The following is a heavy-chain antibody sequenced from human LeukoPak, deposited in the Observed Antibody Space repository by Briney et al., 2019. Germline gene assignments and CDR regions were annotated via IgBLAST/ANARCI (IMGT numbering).Heavy chain of an antibody. J-gene: IGHJ3*02. CDR1: GFTFSSYA. CDR3: ARDYYYDSSGYYFGPDAFDI. V-gene: IGHV3-23*01. Sequence: GGSLRLSCAASGFTFSSYAMSWVRQAPGKGLEWVSAISGSGGSTYYADSVKGRFTISRDNAKNSLYLQMNSLRAEDTAVYYCARDYYYDSSGYYFGPDAFDIWGQGTMVTVSS. CDR2: ISGSGGST. D-gene: IGHD3-22*01.